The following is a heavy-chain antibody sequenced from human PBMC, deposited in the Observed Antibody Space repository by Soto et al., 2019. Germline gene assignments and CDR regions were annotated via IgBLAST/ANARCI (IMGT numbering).Heavy chain of an antibody. CDR3: ARGYPTGGNGLDV. V-gene: IGHV3-23*03. CDR1: GFTFSSYA. CDR2: IYSGGST. D-gene: IGHD2-15*01. J-gene: IGHJ6*02. Sequence: EVQLLESGGGLVQPGGSLRLSCAASGFTFSSYAMSWVRQAPGKGLEWVSVIYSGGSTYYTDSVKGRFTISRDNSKNTLYLQMNSLRAEDTAVYYCARGYPTGGNGLDVWGQGTTVTVSS.